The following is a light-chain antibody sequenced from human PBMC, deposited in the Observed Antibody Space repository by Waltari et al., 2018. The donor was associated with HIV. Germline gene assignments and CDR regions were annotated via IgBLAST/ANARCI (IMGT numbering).Light chain of an antibody. J-gene: IGLJ2*01. V-gene: IGLV1-40*01. Sequence: QSVLTQPPSVSGAPGQRVTISCTGSSSNIGAGSDVHWYQQLPGTAPRVLIYGNSNRPSGVPDRFSGSKSGTSASLAISVLQAEDEADYYCQSYDTSLGGSGVFGGGTKLTVL. CDR2: GNS. CDR3: QSYDTSLGGSGV. CDR1: SSNIGAGSD.